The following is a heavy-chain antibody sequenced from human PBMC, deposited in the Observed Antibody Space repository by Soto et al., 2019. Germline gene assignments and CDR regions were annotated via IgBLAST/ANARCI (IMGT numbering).Heavy chain of an antibody. CDR1: GFTFNTYN. CDR3: AREISLSAGSYFDY. V-gene: IGHV3-48*02. D-gene: IGHD3-10*01. J-gene: IGHJ4*02. Sequence: AGSLRLSCTASGFTFNTYNMNWVRQAPGKGLEWVSYISSSSYTIKYADSVEGRFTVSRDNGKKSLYLQMNSLRDEDTAVYFCAREISLSAGSYFDYWGQGTLVTVSS. CDR2: ISSSSYTI.